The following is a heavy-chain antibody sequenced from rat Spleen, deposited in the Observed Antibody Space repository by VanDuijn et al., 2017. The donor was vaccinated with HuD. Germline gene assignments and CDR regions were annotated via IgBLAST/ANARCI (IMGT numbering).Heavy chain of an antibody. CDR3: ARLGDY. J-gene: IGHJ2*01. Sequence: QVQLKESGPGLVEPSQTLSLTCTVSGFSLISHSLHWVRQPPGKGLEWMGGIWGDGSTKYNSAYKSRLSISRDTSKSQVFLKMNSVQTEDTAMYFCARLGDYWGQGVMVTVSS. V-gene: IGHV2-1*01. CDR1: GFSLISHS. D-gene: IGHD5-1*01. CDR2: IWGDGST.